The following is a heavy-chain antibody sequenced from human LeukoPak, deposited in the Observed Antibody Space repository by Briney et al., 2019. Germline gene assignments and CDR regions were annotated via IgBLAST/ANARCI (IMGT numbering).Heavy chain of an antibody. CDR3: ASGYCTNGVCYFGY. J-gene: IGHJ4*02. D-gene: IGHD2-8*01. V-gene: IGHV1-69*04. Sequence: GASVKVSCKASGGTFSSYAISWARQAPGQGLEWMGRIIPILGIANYAQKFQGRVTITADKSTSTAYMELSSLRSEDTAAYYCASGYCTNGVCYFGYRGQGTLVTVSS. CDR1: GGTFSSYA. CDR2: IIPILGIA.